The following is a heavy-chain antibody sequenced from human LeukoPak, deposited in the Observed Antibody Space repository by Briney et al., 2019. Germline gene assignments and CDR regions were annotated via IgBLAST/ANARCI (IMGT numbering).Heavy chain of an antibody. CDR2: IKPDGSEG. V-gene: IGHV3-7*01. D-gene: IGHD5-12*01. CDR1: GFTFNNYW. Sequence: GTSLRLSCVASGFTFNNYWMTWVRQAPGKGLEWVANIKPDGSEGYYLDSLKGRFTISRDNAKNSLYLEMTNLRVEDAAVYYCARSGGYGWDYWGQGALVTVSS. CDR3: ARSGGYGWDY. J-gene: IGHJ4*02.